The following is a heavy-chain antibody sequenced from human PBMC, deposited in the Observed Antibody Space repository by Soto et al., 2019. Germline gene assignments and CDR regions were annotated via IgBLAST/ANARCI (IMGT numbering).Heavy chain of an antibody. V-gene: IGHV4-30-2*01. D-gene: IGHD4-17*01. Sequence: QLQLQDSGSGLVTPSQTLSLTCAVSGGSISSGGYSWNWIRQPPGKGLEWIGNIYHSGSTSYNASLKSRVTISVDRSKKQFSLKLSSVTAADTAVYYCGRGDYANAFDICGQGTMVTVSS. CDR3: GRGDYANAFDI. CDR1: GGSISSGGYS. J-gene: IGHJ3*02. CDR2: IYHSGST.